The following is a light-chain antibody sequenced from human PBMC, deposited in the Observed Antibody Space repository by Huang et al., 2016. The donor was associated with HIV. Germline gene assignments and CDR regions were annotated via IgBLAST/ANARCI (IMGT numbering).Light chain of an antibody. CDR3: QQYDSLLT. CDR2: DAS. Sequence: DIQMTQSPSSLSASVGDRVTITCQASQDISNYLNWYQQKPGKAPKLLIYDASNLEPGVPSRFSGSGAGTDFTFTISSLQPEDIATYYCQQYDSLLTFGPGTKLEIK. J-gene: IGKJ3*01. V-gene: IGKV1-33*01. CDR1: QDISNY.